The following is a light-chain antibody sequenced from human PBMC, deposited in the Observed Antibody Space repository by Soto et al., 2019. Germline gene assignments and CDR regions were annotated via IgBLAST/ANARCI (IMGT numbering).Light chain of an antibody. Sequence: QSVLTQPASVSGSPGQSITISCTGTSSDVGGYKYVSWYQQYPDKAPKLMIYEVSNRPSGVSNRFSGSKSGNTASLTISGLQAEDEADYYCSSYTSSSNYVLGNGTKVT. CDR1: SSDVGGYKY. CDR2: EVS. V-gene: IGLV2-14*01. J-gene: IGLJ1*01. CDR3: SSYTSSSNYV.